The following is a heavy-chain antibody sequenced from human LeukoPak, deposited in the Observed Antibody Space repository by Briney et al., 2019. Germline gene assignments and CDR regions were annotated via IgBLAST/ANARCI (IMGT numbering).Heavy chain of an antibody. CDR1: GFTFSSYG. V-gene: IGHV3-33*01. CDR3: ATSGIFGVVAY. J-gene: IGHJ4*02. Sequence: GGSLRLSCAASGFTFSSYGMHWVRQAPGKGLEWVAVIWYDGSNKYYADSVKGRFTISRDSSKNTLYLQMNSLRAEDTAVYYCATSGIFGVVAYWGQGTLVTVSS. CDR2: IWYDGSNK. D-gene: IGHD3-3*01.